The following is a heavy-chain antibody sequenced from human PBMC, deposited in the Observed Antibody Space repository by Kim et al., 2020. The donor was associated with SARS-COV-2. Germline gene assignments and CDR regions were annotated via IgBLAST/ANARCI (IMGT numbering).Heavy chain of an antibody. CDR1: GFTFSNAW. V-gene: IGHV3-15*01. Sequence: GGSLRLSCAASGFTFSNAWMSWVRQAPGKGLEWVGRIKSKTDGGTTDYAAPVKGRFTISRDDSKNTLYLQMNSLKTEDTAVYYCTTDPERDYYDSSGLPVKFDPWGQGTLVTVSS. CDR2: IKSKTDGGTT. D-gene: IGHD3-22*01. CDR3: TTDPERDYYDSSGLPVKFDP. J-gene: IGHJ5*02.